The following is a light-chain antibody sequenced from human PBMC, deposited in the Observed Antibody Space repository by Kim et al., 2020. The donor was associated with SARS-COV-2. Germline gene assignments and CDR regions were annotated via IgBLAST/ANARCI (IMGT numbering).Light chain of an antibody. Sequence: EIVLTQSPGTLSLSPGERATLSCRASQSVSSSVLAWYQQKPGQAPRLLIYGASNRATGIPDRFSGSASGTDFILTISRVEPEDFVVYYCQQYGASPYTFGQGTKLEI. CDR2: GAS. J-gene: IGKJ2*01. CDR1: QSVSSSV. V-gene: IGKV3-20*01. CDR3: QQYGASPYT.